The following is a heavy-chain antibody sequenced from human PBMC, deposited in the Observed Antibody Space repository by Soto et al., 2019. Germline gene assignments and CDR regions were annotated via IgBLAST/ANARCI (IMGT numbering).Heavy chain of an antibody. V-gene: IGHV5-51*01. J-gene: IGHJ5*02. CDR2: IYPGGSDT. D-gene: IGHD6-6*01. Sequence: PGESLKISCKGSGYSFTSYWIGWVRQMPGKGLEWMGIIYPGGSDTRYSPSFQGQVTISADKSISTAYLQWSSLKASDTAMYYCARSYSSSGNWFDPWGQGTLVTVSS. CDR3: ARSYSSSGNWFDP. CDR1: GYSFTSYW.